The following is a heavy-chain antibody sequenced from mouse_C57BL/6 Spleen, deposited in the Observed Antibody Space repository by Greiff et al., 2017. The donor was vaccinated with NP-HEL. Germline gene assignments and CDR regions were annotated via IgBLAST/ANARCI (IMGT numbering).Heavy chain of an antibody. CDR3: ADLYGIYAMDY. V-gene: IGHV1-82*01. CDR2: IYPGDGDT. Sequence: QVQLQQSGPELVKPGASVKISCKASGYAFSSSWMNWVKQRPGKGLEWIGRIYPGDGDTNYNGKFKGKATLTADKSSSTAYMHLSSLTSEDSAVYFCADLYGIYAMDYWGQGTSVTVSS. CDR1: GYAFSSSW. J-gene: IGHJ4*01. D-gene: IGHD2-1*01.